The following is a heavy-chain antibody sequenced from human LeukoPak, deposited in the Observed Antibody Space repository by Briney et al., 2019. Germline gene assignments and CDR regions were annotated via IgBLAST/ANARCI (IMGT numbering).Heavy chain of an antibody. Sequence: GGSLRLSCAASGFTFSSYGMHWVRQAPGKGLEWVAFIRYDGSNKYYADSVKGRFTISRDNSKNTLYLQINSLRAEDTAVYYCAKGKGIAVAGIGWFDPWGQGTLVTVSS. J-gene: IGHJ5*02. CDR3: AKGKGIAVAGIGWFDP. D-gene: IGHD6-19*01. CDR2: IRYDGSNK. CDR1: GFTFSSYG. V-gene: IGHV3-30*02.